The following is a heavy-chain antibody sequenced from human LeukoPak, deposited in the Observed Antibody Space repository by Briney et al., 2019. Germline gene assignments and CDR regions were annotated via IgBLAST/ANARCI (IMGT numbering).Heavy chain of an antibody. CDR1: GGSFSGYY. CDR3: ARSRGIVVVPAAPARFDP. J-gene: IGHJ5*02. CDR2: INHSGST. D-gene: IGHD2-2*01. V-gene: IGHV4-34*01. Sequence: SETLSLTCAVYGGSFSGYYWSWIRQPPGKGLEWIGEINHSGSTNYNPSLKSRVTISVDTSKNQFSLKLSSVTAADTAVYNCARSRGIVVVPAAPARFDPWGQGTLVTVSS.